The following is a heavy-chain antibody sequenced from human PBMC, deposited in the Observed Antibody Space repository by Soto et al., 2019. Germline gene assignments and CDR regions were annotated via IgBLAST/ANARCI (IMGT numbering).Heavy chain of an antibody. D-gene: IGHD2-2*01. V-gene: IGHV1-18*01. CDR2: INAYNGNT. J-gene: IGHJ4*01. CDR3: TTDSYINMPIVRFDY. Sequence: XSCXASGXXFXXXGXXWVRQAPGQGLEWVGWINAYNGNTNYAQKVQGRVTMTTDTSTSTAYMEMSSLRTEDTAVYYCTTDSYINMPIVRFDYWGHGTLVTVSS. CDR1: GXXFXXXG.